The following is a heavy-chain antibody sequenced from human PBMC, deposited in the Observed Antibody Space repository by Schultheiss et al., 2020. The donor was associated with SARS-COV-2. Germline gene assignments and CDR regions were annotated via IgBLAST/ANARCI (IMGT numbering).Heavy chain of an antibody. Sequence: GGSLRLSCAASGFTFSSYGMHWVRQAPGKGLEWVAVISYDGSNKYYADSVKGRFTISRDNSKNTLYLQMNSLRAEDTAVYYCARPFGSPAFWGQGTLVTVSS. D-gene: IGHD3-16*01. J-gene: IGHJ4*02. CDR3: ARPFGSPAF. CDR2: ISYDGSNK. V-gene: IGHV3-30*03. CDR1: GFTFSSYG.